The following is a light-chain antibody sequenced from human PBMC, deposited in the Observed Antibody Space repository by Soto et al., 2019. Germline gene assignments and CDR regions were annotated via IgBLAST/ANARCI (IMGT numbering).Light chain of an antibody. CDR2: SNN. CDR3: AAWDDSLNGWV. Sequence: QLVLTQPPSASGTPGQRVTISCSGSSSNIGSNTVNWYQQLPGTAPKLLIYSNNQRPSGVPDRFSGSKSGTSASLAISGLQSEYEADYYCAAWDDSLNGWVFGGGTKLTVL. CDR1: SSNIGSNT. V-gene: IGLV1-44*01. J-gene: IGLJ3*02.